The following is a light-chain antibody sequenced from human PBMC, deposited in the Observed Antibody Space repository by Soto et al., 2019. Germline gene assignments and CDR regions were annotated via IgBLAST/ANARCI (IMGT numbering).Light chain of an antibody. CDR3: QQRSDLVPVF. CDR1: QSVSSY. V-gene: IGKV3-11*01. J-gene: IGKJ4*01. Sequence: EIVLTQSPATLSLSPGERATLSCRASQSVSSYLAWYQQKPGQAPRLLIYDASNRATGIPARFSGSGSGTDWTLGIGRQEPEVFSIYYSQQRSDLVPVFFGRGPQVVI. CDR2: DAS.